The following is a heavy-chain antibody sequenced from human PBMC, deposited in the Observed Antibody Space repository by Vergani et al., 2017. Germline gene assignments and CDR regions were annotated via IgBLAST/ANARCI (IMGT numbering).Heavy chain of an antibody. CDR2: VFHSGSA. V-gene: IGHV4-38-2*01. Sequence: VQLQESGGGLIKPGGSLRLSCVVSGITFKNAWINWVRQAPGKGLEWIATVFHSGSAYYNPSLRRRVTISVETSKNQFSLRLTTLTAADTAVYYCARQFWVSQGVGAFETWGRGTEVSVSS. D-gene: IGHD3-16*01. CDR3: ARQFWVSQGVGAFET. J-gene: IGHJ3*02. CDR1: GITFKNAW.